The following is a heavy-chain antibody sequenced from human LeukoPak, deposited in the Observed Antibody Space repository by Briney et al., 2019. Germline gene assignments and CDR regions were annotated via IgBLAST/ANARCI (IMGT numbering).Heavy chain of an antibody. V-gene: IGHV3-21*06. CDR3: ARDGYDSVWGSYRYRYFFDY. CDR1: GFTFSSYS. D-gene: IGHD3-16*02. J-gene: IGHJ4*02. Sequence: AGGSLRLSCAASGFTFSSYSMNWVRQAPGKGLEWVSSISSSSSYIYYADSVKGRFTVSRDNDKNSLYLQMNSLRVEDTAVYYCARDGYDSVWGSYRYRYFFDYWGQGTLVTVAS. CDR2: ISSSSSYI.